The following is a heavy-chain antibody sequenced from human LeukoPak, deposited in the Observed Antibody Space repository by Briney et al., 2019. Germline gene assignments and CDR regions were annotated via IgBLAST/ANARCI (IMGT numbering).Heavy chain of an antibody. V-gene: IGHV4-34*01. Sequence: SETLSLTCAIYGGSFSGYYWSWIRRPPGRGLEWIGEVNHSGSTNYNPSLKSRVTISVDTSKNKFSLKLSSVTAADTAVYYCARSERWLQSFNYWGQGTLVTVSS. J-gene: IGHJ4*02. CDR3: ARSERWLQSFNY. CDR1: GGSFSGYY. D-gene: IGHD5-24*01. CDR2: VNHSGST.